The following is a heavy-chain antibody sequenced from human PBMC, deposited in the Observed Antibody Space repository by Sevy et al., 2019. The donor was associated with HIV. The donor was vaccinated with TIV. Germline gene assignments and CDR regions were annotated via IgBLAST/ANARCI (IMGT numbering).Heavy chain of an antibody. V-gene: IGHV3-13*01. CDR2: IGTAGDA. Sequence: GGSLRLSCTASGFTFSSYDMHWVRQATGKGLEWVSAIGTAGDAYYPGSVKGRFTISRENAKNSLYLQMNSLRAGDTAVYYCARGSLWFGELQDAFDIWGQGTMVTVSS. CDR3: ARGSLWFGELQDAFDI. J-gene: IGHJ3*02. CDR1: GFTFSSYD. D-gene: IGHD3-10*01.